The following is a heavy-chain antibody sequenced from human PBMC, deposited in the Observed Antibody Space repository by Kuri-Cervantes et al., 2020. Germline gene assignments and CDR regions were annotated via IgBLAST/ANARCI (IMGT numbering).Heavy chain of an antibody. CDR1: GGSISSSSYY. V-gene: IGHV4-39*01. CDR3: ARMEYQLHHHTNWFDP. J-gene: IGHJ5*02. D-gene: IGHD2-2*01. CDR2: IYYSGST. Sequence: GSLRLTCTVSGGSISSSSYYWGWIRQPPGKGLEWIGSIYYSGSTYYNPSLKSRVTISVDTSKNQFSLKLSSVTAADTAVYYCARMEYQLHHHTNWFDPWGQGTLVTVSS.